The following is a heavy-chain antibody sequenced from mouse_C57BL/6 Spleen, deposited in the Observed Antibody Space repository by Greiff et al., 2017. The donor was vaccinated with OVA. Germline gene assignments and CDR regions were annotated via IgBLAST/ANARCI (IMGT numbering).Heavy chain of an antibody. CDR3: ARDDYDEAMDY. Sequence: EVQLVESGPGLVKPSQSLSLTCSVTGYSITSGYYWNWIRQFPGNKLEWMGYISYDGSNNYNPSLKNRISITRDTSKNQFFLKLNSVTTEDTATYYCARDDYDEAMDYWGQGTSVTVSS. CDR2: ISYDGSN. CDR1: GYSITSGYY. J-gene: IGHJ4*01. V-gene: IGHV3-6*01. D-gene: IGHD2-4*01.